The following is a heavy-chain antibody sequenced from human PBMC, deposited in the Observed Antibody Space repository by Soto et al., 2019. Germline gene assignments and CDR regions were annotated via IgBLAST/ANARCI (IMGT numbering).Heavy chain of an antibody. CDR3: ASTRPIYGDYDYYYYGMDV. D-gene: IGHD4-17*01. CDR2: IYYSGST. J-gene: IGHJ6*02. V-gene: IGHV4-31*03. Sequence: SETLSLTCTVSGFSISSGGYYWSWIRQHPGKGLEWIGYIYYSGSTYYNPSLKSRVTISVDTSKNQFSLKLSSVTAADTAVYYCASTRPIYGDYDYYYYGMDVWGQGTTVTVS. CDR1: GFSISSGGYY.